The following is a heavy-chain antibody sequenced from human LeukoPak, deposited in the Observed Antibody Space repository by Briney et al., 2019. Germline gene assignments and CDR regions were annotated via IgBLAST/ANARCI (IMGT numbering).Heavy chain of an antibody. CDR1: GFSFSNYA. J-gene: IGHJ4*02. V-gene: IGHV3-30-3*01. CDR3: ARGSGTSEVRGAQYYFDY. D-gene: IGHD3-10*01. CDR2: ISYDGSNK. Sequence: PGGSLRLSCAVSGFSFSNYAMSWVRQAPGKGLEWVAVISYDGSNKYYADSVKGRFTISRDNSKNTLYLQMNSLRAEDTAVYYCARGSGTSEVRGAQYYFDYWGQGTLVTVSS.